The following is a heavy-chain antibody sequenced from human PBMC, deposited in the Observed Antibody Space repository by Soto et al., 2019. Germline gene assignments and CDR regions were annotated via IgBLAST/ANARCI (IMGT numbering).Heavy chain of an antibody. D-gene: IGHD2-21*01. CDR3: ARLDSRKGRYYDY. J-gene: IGHJ4*02. CDR2: MYYTGST. Sequence: WTWIRQPPGRRLEWIGYMYYTGSTNYNPSLKSRVSISVDTSKNQFSLKLRSVTAEDTAVYYCARLDSRKGRYYDYWGQGTLVTVSS. V-gene: IGHV4-59*08.